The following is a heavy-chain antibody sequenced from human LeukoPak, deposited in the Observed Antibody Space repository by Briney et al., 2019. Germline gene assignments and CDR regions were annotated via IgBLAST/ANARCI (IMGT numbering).Heavy chain of an antibody. V-gene: IGHV3-11*01. CDR1: GFTFSSYW. D-gene: IGHD2-21*02. CDR2: ISSSGSTI. Sequence: GGSLRLSCAASGFTFSSYWMSWIRQAPGKGLEWVSYISSSGSTIYYADSVKGRFTISRDNAKNSLYLQMNSLRAEDTAVYYCARDREVGDSTFDAFDIWGQGTMVTVSS. CDR3: ARDREVGDSTFDAFDI. J-gene: IGHJ3*02.